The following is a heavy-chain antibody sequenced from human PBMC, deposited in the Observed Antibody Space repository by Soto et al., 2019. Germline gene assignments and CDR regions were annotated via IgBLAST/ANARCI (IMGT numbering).Heavy chain of an antibody. CDR3: VHITITFGGIERNDAFDI. V-gene: IGHV2-5*02. J-gene: IGHJ3*02. CDR1: GFSLTSTGVG. D-gene: IGHD3-16*01. CDR2: TYWDDDK. Sequence: QITLKESGPTLVQPTQTLTLTCTFSGFSLTSTGVGVGWIRQSPGEALEWLALTYWDDDKRYSPALKSRLTSTKDTTNNQVVLTMTNMDPVDTATYYCVHITITFGGIERNDAFDIWGQGTLVTVSS.